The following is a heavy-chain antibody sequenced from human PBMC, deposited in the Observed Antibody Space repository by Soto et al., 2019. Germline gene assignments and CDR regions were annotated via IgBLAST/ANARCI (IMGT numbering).Heavy chain of an antibody. Sequence: SGPTLVNPTATLTLTCTFSGFSLTSPGMCVSWIRQPPGKALEWLALIERDDDDKYYSTSLKTRLTISKDTRKNQVVLTMANIDPADTGTYYCARSIRGPRRFNGMDVWGQGTTVTVSS. J-gene: IGHJ6*02. CDR3: ARSIRGPRRFNGMDV. CDR2: IERDDDDK. CDR1: GFSLTSPGMC. V-gene: IGHV2-70*13. D-gene: IGHD1-20*01.